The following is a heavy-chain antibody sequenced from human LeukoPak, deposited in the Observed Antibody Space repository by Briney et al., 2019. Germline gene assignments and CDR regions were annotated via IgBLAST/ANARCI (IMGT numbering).Heavy chain of an antibody. Sequence: SETLSLTCAVYGGSFSGYYWSWIRQPPGKGLEWIGEINHSGSTNYNPSLKSRVTISVDTSKNQFSLKLSSVTAADTAVYYCARGRGYCSGGSCYWDYYYYYMDVWGKGTTVTVSS. CDR2: INHSGST. J-gene: IGHJ6*03. D-gene: IGHD2-15*01. V-gene: IGHV4-34*01. CDR1: GGSFSGYY. CDR3: ARGRGYCSGGSCYWDYYYYYMDV.